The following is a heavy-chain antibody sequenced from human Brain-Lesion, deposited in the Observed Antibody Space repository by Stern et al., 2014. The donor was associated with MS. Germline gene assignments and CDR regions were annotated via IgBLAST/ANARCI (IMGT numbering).Heavy chain of an antibody. CDR1: GGSVSSTSYA. V-gene: IGHV4-39*01. Sequence: VQLLQSGPGLVKPSETLSLTCTVAGGSVSSTSYAWAWIRRPPGKGLEWIGAIYYSGNTYYSPSLKSRLPISLDTSMNQFSLQLGFVTAADTAVYYCAGEEDIRYCSGGSCTGNWFDPWGQGTLVTVSS. CDR3: AGEEDIRYCSGGSCTGNWFDP. J-gene: IGHJ5*02. CDR2: IYYSGNT. D-gene: IGHD2-15*01.